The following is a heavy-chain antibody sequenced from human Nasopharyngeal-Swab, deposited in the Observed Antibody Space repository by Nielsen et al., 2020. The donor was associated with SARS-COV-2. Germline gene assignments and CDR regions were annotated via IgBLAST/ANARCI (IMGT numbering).Heavy chain of an antibody. CDR2: ISGSGGST. J-gene: IGHJ6*02. CDR1: GCTFSSYA. CDR3: AKDLLRFLEWSPMDV. V-gene: IGHV3-23*01. Sequence: GGSLRLSCAASGCTFSSYAMSWVRQAPGKGLEWVSAISGSGGSTYYADPVKGRFTISRDNSKNTLYLQMNSLRAEDTAVYYCAKDLLRFLEWSPMDVWGQWTTVTVSS. D-gene: IGHD3-3*01.